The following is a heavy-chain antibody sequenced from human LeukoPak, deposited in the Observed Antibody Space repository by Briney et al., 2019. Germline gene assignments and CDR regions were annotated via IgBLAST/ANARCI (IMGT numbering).Heavy chain of an antibody. D-gene: IGHD3-22*01. CDR3: ARAITMIVRAGDY. Sequence: GASVKVSCKASGYTFTSYYMHWVRQAPGQGLEWMGWIDSRNGHTKYGQKFQGRVIMTTDTSTTTTYMEIRSLRSDDTAVYYCARAITMIVRAGDYWGQGTLVTVSS. CDR1: GYTFTSYY. J-gene: IGHJ4*02. CDR2: IDSRNGHT. V-gene: IGHV1-18*04.